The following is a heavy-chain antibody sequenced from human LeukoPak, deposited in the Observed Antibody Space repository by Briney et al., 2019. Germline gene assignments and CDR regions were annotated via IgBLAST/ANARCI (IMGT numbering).Heavy chain of an antibody. Sequence: GGSLRLSCAASGFTFSSYAMHWVRQAPGKGLEWVAVISYDGSNKYYADSVKGRFTISRDNSKNTLYLQMNSLRAEDTALYYCAKDSGSGYSSGWLGQYYYYMDVWGKGTTVTISS. CDR2: ISYDGSNK. D-gene: IGHD6-19*01. CDR1: GFTFSSYA. CDR3: AKDSGSGYSSGWLGQYYYYMDV. J-gene: IGHJ6*03. V-gene: IGHV3-30*04.